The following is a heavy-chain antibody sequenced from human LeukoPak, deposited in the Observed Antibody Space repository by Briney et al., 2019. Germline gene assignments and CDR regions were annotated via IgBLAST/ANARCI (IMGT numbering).Heavy chain of an antibody. V-gene: IGHV1-18*01. Sequence: ASVKVSCKASGGTFSSYAISWVRQAPGQGLEWMGWISAYNGNTNYAQKLQGRVTMTTDTSTSTAYMELRSLRSDDTAVYYCARFEWELLRVGYWFDPWGQGTLVTVSS. CDR2: ISAYNGNT. CDR3: ARFEWELLRVGYWFDP. D-gene: IGHD1-26*01. CDR1: GGTFSSYA. J-gene: IGHJ5*02.